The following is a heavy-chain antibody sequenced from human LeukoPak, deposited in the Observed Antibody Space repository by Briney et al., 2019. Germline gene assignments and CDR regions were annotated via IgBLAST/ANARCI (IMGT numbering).Heavy chain of an antibody. Sequence: SETLSLTCIVSGASLSSGSNYWGWIRQPPGKTLEWLGSIYSSGSTYYNPSLKTRVIIIINTPKNHFSLTLSSVTAADTAVYYCARLTYYYDSSGYYFYYYYYYYMDVWGKGTTVTVSS. CDR3: ARLTYYYDSSGYYFYYYYYYYMDV. D-gene: IGHD3-22*01. J-gene: IGHJ6*03. V-gene: IGHV4-39*07. CDR1: GASLSSGSNY. CDR2: IYSSGST.